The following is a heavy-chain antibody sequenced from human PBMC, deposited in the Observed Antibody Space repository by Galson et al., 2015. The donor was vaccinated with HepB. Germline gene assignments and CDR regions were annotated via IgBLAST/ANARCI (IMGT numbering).Heavy chain of an antibody. CDR1: GFTFSTYA. J-gene: IGHJ3*01. V-gene: IGHV3-23*01. D-gene: IGHD6-19*01. Sequence: SLRLSCAASGFTFSTYAMTWVRQAPGNGLEWVAVISGSRGGSNRDADSGEGRFSISRDDPKNMLYLQMDSLRVEDTAIYYCARNQWLDPFDAFDVWGQGIAVTVSS. CDR3: ARNQWLDPFDAFDV. CDR2: ISGSRGGS.